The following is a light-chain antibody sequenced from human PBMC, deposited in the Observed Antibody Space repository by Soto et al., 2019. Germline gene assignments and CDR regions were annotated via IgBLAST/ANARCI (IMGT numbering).Light chain of an antibody. CDR3: QQYGSSPPRT. V-gene: IGKV3-20*01. J-gene: IGKJ1*01. CDR2: GAS. CDR1: QSISTN. Sequence: EIVLTQSPATLSVSPGERATLSCRASQSISTNLAWFLQKPGQAPRLLIYGASTRATDVPDRFSGSGSGADFTLSISRLEPEDFAVYYCQQYGSSPPRTFGQGTKVDIK.